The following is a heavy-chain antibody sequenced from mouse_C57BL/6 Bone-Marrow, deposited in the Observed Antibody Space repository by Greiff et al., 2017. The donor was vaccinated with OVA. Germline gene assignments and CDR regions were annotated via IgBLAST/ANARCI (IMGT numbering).Heavy chain of an antibody. Sequence: QVQLQQSGAELVRPGASVKMSCKASGYTFTSYNMHWVKQTPRQGLEWIGAIYPGNGDTSYNQKFKGKATLTVDKSSSTAYMQLSSLTSEDSAVYFCARGAMVTTWGEGYYAMDYWGQGTSVTVSS. CDR1: GYTFTSYN. CDR3: ARGAMVTTWGEGYYAMDY. J-gene: IGHJ4*01. CDR2: IYPGNGDT. V-gene: IGHV1-12*01. D-gene: IGHD2-2*01.